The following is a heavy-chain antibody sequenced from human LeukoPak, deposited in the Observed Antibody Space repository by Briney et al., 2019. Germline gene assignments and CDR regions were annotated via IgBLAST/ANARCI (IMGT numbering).Heavy chain of an antibody. CDR1: GYSISSGGYY. CDR2: IYYSGST. J-gene: IGHJ4*02. Sequence: SETLSLTCTVSGYSISSGGYYWSWIRQHPGKGLEWIGYIYYSGSTYYNPSLKSRVTISVDTSKNQFSLKLSSVTAADTAVYYCASYGDSLQLDYWGQGTLVTVSS. D-gene: IGHD4-17*01. CDR3: ASYGDSLQLDY. V-gene: IGHV4-31*03.